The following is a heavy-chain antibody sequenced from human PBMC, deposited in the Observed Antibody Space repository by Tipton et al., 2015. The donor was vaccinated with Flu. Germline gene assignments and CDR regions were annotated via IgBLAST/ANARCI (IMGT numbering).Heavy chain of an antibody. CDR1: GFTLSSHG. Sequence: SLRLSCAVSGFTLSSHGMHWVRQAPGKGLEWVAIIWYDGSKKYYADSVKGRFTISRDNSKNTLYLQMNSLRAEDTAVYYCAKRMLTSSSWTVLDPWGQGTLVTVSS. D-gene: IGHD6-13*01. CDR3: AKRMLTSSSWTVLDP. V-gene: IGHV3-33*06. J-gene: IGHJ5*02. CDR2: IWYDGSKK.